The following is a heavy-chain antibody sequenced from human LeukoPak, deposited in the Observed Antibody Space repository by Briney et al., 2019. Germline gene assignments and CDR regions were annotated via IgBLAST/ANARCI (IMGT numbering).Heavy chain of an antibody. CDR2: ISGGGGNT. CDR3: AKCLDSSHLSPNWFDP. CDR1: GFTFTNYA. Sequence: GGSLRLSCTAPGFTFTNYAMTWVRQAPGKGLEWVSTISGGGGNTYYADSVKGRFTISRDNSKSTLFLQMNGLRTEDTAVYYCAKCLDSSHLSPNWFDPWGQGTLVTVSS. J-gene: IGHJ5*02. V-gene: IGHV3-23*01. D-gene: IGHD6-13*01.